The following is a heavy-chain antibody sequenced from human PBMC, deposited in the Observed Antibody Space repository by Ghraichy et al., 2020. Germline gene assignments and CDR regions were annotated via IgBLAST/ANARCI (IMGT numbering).Heavy chain of an antibody. V-gene: IGHV4-59*01. CDR2: IYYSGST. CDR3: ATHGGDTVTTSEAYYYGMDV. D-gene: IGHD4-17*01. J-gene: IGHJ6*02. Sequence: SETLSLTCTVSGGSISSYYWSWIRQPPGKGLEWIGYIYYSGSTNYNPSLKSRVTISVDTSKNQFSLKLSSVTAADTAVYYCATHGGDTVTTSEAYYYGMDVWGQGTTVTVSS. CDR1: GGSISSYY.